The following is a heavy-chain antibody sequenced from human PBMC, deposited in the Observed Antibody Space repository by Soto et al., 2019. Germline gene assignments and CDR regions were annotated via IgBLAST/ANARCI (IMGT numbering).Heavy chain of an antibody. CDR3: ARVAFTMIADY. V-gene: IGHV4-39*07. CDR2: IYYSGST. J-gene: IGHJ4*02. D-gene: IGHD3-22*01. CDR1: GGSISSSSYY. Sequence: SETLSLTCTVSGGSISSSSYYWGWIRQPPGKGLEWIGSIYYSGSTYYNPSLKSRVTISVDTSKNQFSLKLSSVTAADTAVYYCARVAFTMIADYWGQGTLVTVSS.